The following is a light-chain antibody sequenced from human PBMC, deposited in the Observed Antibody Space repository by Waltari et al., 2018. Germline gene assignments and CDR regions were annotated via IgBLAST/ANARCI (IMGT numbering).Light chain of an antibody. J-gene: IGLJ2*01. CDR1: SGDIGSYDL. CDR3: ASYASSLTGVL. CDR2: EIN. V-gene: IGLV2-23*02. Sequence: QSALTQPASVSGSPGQTITISCTGTSGDIGSYDLVSWYQHHPDKAPKLIIYEINKRPSRVSNRFSGSTSGHSASLTISGLLAEDEADYYCASYASSLTGVLFGGGTRLTVL.